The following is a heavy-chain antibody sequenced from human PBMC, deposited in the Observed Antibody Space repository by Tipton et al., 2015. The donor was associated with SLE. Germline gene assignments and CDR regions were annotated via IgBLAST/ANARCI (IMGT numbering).Heavy chain of an antibody. Sequence: TLSLTCTVSGGSISSSSYYWGWIRQPPGKGLEWIGYIYYSGSTNYNPALKSRVTISVDTSKNQFSLKLSSVTAADTAVYHCARLGSRAANIGYWGQGTQVTVSS. J-gene: IGHJ4*02. D-gene: IGHD6-6*01. V-gene: IGHV4-61*05. CDR3: ARLGSRAANIGY. CDR2: IYYSGST. CDR1: GGSISSSSYY.